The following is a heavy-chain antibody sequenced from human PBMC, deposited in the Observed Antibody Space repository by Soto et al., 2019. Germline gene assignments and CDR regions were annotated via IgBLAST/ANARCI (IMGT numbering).Heavy chain of an antibody. Sequence: GGSLRLSCTASGFTFSSYSMNWVRQAPGKGLEWVSSISSSSSYIYYADSVKGRFTISRDNAKNSLYLQMNSLRAEDTAVYYCARDRQQLVDYWGQGTLVTVPS. CDR1: GFTFSSYS. CDR3: ARDRQQLVDY. V-gene: IGHV3-21*01. J-gene: IGHJ4*02. CDR2: ISSSSSYI. D-gene: IGHD6-13*01.